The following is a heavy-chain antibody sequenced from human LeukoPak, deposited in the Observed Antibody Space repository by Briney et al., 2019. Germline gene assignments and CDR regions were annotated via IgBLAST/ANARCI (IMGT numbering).Heavy chain of an antibody. V-gene: IGHV3-23*01. CDR1: GFTFSSYS. CDR3: ANGYNYGLDY. D-gene: IGHD5-18*01. Sequence: QTGGSLRLSCAASGFTFSSYSMNWVRQAPGKGLKWVSGISTSGGSTYYSDSVKGRFTISRDNSKNTLYLQMNSLRAEDTAVYYCANGYNYGLDYWGQGTLVTVSS. J-gene: IGHJ4*02. CDR2: ISTSGGST.